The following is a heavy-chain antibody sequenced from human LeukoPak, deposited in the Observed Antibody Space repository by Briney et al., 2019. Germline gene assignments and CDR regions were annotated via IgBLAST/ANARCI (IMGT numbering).Heavy chain of an antibody. J-gene: IGHJ3*02. V-gene: IGHV3-13*01. D-gene: IGHD5-24*01. CDR1: GFTFSSYD. Sequence: GGSLRLSCAASGFTFSSYDMHWVRQATGKGLEWVSAIGTAGDTYYPGSVKGRFTISRENAKNSLYLQMNSLRAGDTAVYYCARDRRGGYRGAFDIWGQGTMVTVSS. CDR3: ARDRRGGYRGAFDI. CDR2: IGTAGDT.